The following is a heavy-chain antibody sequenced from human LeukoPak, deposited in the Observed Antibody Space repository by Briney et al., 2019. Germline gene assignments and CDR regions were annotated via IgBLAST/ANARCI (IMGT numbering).Heavy chain of an antibody. CDR2: ISTDGSRT. J-gene: IGHJ1*01. D-gene: IGHD6-13*01. CDR3: AKDMIAAADILYFQH. V-gene: IGHV3-74*01. Sequence: GGSLRLSCAASGFTFSSFWMHWVRQAPGKGLVWVSRISTDGSRTAYADSVQGRFTISRDNSKNTLYLQMNSLRAEDTAVYYCAKDMIAAADILYFQHWGQGTLVTVSS. CDR1: GFTFSSFW.